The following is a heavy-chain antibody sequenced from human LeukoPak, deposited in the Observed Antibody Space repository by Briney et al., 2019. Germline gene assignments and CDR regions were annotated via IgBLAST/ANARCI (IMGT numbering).Heavy chain of an antibody. J-gene: IGHJ4*02. CDR1: GGSISSYY. D-gene: IGHD3-22*01. Sequence: SETLSLTCTVSGGSISSYYWSWIRQPAGKGLEWIGRIYTSGSTNYNPSLKSRVTMSVDTPKNQFSLKLSSVTAADTAVYYCARADYYDSSGYYFPGFDYWGQGTLVTVSS. CDR2: IYTSGST. CDR3: ARADYYDSSGYYFPGFDY. V-gene: IGHV4-4*07.